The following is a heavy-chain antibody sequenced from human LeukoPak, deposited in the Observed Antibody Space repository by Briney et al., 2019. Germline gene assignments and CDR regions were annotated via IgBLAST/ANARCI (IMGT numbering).Heavy chain of an antibody. Sequence: SETLSLTCTVSGGSISSYYWSWIRQPPGKGLEGIGYIYYSGSTNYNPSLKSRVTISVDTSKNQFSLKLSSVTAADTAVYYCARDLRWGYNWFDPWGQGTLVTVSS. CDR1: GGSISSYY. V-gene: IGHV4-59*01. CDR3: ARDLRWGYNWFDP. CDR2: IYYSGST. J-gene: IGHJ5*02. D-gene: IGHD4-23*01.